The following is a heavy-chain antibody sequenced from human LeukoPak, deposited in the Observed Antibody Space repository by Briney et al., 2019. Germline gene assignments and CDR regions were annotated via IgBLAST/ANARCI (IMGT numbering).Heavy chain of an antibody. J-gene: IGHJ6*03. CDR1: GGSISSSTYY. CDR2: MYYDGST. V-gene: IGHV4-39*01. Sequence: PSETLSLTCTVSGGSISSSTYYWGWIRQPPGKGLEWIGSMYYDGSTYYNPSLKSRVAISVDTSKNQFSLKVTSVTAADTAVCHCARHVWAGTRTAGYHYYVDVWGKGTTVTVSS. CDR3: ARHVWAGTRTAGYHYYVDV. D-gene: IGHD3/OR15-3a*01.